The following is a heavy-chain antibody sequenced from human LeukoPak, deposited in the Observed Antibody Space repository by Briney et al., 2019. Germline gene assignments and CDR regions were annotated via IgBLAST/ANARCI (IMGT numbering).Heavy chain of an antibody. D-gene: IGHD3-10*01. Sequence: GGSLRLSCAASGFTFSSYGMSWDRQAPGKGLEWVSAISGSGGSTYYADSVKGRFTISRDNSKNTLYLQMNSLRAEDTAVYYCAKVSSRYYYGSGSYSHFDYWGQGTLVTVSS. J-gene: IGHJ4*02. CDR1: GFTFSSYG. CDR3: AKVSSRYYYGSGSYSHFDY. V-gene: IGHV3-23*01. CDR2: ISGSGGST.